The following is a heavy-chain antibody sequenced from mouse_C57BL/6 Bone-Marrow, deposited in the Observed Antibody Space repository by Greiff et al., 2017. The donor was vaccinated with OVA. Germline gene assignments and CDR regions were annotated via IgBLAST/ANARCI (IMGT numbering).Heavy chain of an antibody. CDR1: GYTFTSYG. D-gene: IGHD2-5*01. CDR3: ARVPYYSNYLAWFAY. V-gene: IGHV1-81*01. Sequence: VKLVESGAELARPGASVKLSCKASGYTFTSYGISWVKQRTGQGLEWIGEIYPRSGNTYYNEKFKGKATLTADKSSSTAYMELRSLTSEDSAVYFCARVPYYSNYLAWFAYWGQGTLVTVSA. J-gene: IGHJ3*01. CDR2: IYPRSGNT.